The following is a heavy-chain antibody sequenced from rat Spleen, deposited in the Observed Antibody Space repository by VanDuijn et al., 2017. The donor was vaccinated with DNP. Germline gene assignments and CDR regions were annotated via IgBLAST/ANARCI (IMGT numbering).Heavy chain of an antibody. J-gene: IGHJ3*01. CDR1: GFTFSNYD. V-gene: IGHV5S13*01. CDR2: ISPSGGIT. Sequence: EVQLVETGGGLVQPGRSLKLSCAASGFTFSNYDMAWVRQAPTKGLEWVASISPSGGITYYRDSVKGRFTISRDDAKNTQYLQMDSLRSEDTATYYCARHEDYSSYIYGFAYWGQGTLVTVSS. CDR3: ARHEDYSSYIYGFAY. D-gene: IGHD1-2*01.